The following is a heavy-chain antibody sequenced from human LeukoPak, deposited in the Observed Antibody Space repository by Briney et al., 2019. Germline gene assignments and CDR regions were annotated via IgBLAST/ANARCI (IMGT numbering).Heavy chain of an antibody. CDR3: ARVADYYVSGHFDY. CDR1: GFTVSGNY. D-gene: IGHD3-10*01. J-gene: IGHJ4*02. CDR2: IFSGGNT. Sequence: GGSLRLSCAASGFTVSGNYMIWVRQTPGKRLEWVSLIFSGGNTYYTDTVKGRFTISRDNSENTLYLQMNSLRTEDTAVYYCARVADYYVSGHFDYWGQGTLVTVSS. V-gene: IGHV3-53*01.